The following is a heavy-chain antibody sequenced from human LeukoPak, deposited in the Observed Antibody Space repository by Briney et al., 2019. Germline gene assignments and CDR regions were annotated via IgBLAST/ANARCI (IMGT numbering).Heavy chain of an antibody. D-gene: IGHD3-10*01. CDR2: INHSGGT. V-gene: IGHV4-34*01. J-gene: IGHJ4*02. CDR1: GGSFSGYY. Sequence: KTSETLSLTCAVYGGSFSGYYWSWIRQPPVKGLEWIGEINHSGGTNYNPSLKSRVTISVDTSKKQFSLKLSSVTAADTAVYYCARGVDYYGVWGQGTLVTVSS. CDR3: ARGVDYYGV.